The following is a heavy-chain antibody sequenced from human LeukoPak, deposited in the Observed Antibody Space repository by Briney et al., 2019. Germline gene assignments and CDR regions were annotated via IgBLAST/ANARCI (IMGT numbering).Heavy chain of an antibody. Sequence: GGSLRLSCTASGFTFGDYAMSWVRQAPGKGLAWVGFISCKAYGGTTEYAASVRGRFTISRDDSKSIAYLQMNSLKSEDTAVYYCTRLWFGELCWYGFDYWGQGTLVTVSS. CDR1: GFTFGDYA. CDR3: TRLWFGELCWYGFDY. V-gene: IGHV3-49*04. J-gene: IGHJ4*02. D-gene: IGHD3-10*01. CDR2: ISCKAYGGTT.